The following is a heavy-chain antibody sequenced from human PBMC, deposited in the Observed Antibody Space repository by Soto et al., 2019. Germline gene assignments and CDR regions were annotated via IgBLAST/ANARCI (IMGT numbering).Heavy chain of an antibody. CDR1: GFAFSSYD. CDR2: IGTAGDT. CDR3: ARGVISGGSGNVPTNWFDP. J-gene: IGHJ5*02. V-gene: IGHV3-13*01. Sequence: SGGSLRLSCAASGFAFSSYDMHWVRQATGKGLEWVSAIGTAGDTYYPGSVKGRFTISRENAKNSLYLQMNSLRAGDTAVYYCARGVISGGSGNVPTNWFDPWGQGTLVTVSS. D-gene: IGHD3-10*01.